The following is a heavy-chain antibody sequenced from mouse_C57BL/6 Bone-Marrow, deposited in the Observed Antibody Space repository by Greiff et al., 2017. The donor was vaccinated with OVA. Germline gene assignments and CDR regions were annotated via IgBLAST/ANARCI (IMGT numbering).Heavy chain of an antibody. Sequence: QVQLQQSGAELVRPGASVTLSCKASGYTFTDYEMHWVKQTPVHGLEWIGAIEPETGGTAYNQKFKGKAILTADKSSSTAYMERRSLTSEDSAVDYCTRGYSNYYAMDYWGQGTSVTVSS. CDR2: IEPETGGT. CDR1: GYTFTDYE. CDR3: TRGYSNYYAMDY. V-gene: IGHV1-15*01. D-gene: IGHD2-5*01. J-gene: IGHJ4*01.